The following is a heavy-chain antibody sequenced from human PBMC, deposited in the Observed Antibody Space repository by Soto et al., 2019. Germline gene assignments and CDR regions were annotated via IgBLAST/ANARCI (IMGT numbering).Heavy chain of an antibody. CDR3: ARWEGVVAAIDYYYGMDV. Sequence: GGSLRLSCAASGFTFSSYSMNWVRQAPGKGLEWVSYISSSSSTIYYADSVKGRFTISRDNAKNSLYLQMNSLRAEDTAVYYCARWEGVVAAIDYYYGMDVWGQGTTVTVSS. CDR2: ISSSSSTI. J-gene: IGHJ6*02. D-gene: IGHD2-15*01. V-gene: IGHV3-48*04. CDR1: GFTFSSYS.